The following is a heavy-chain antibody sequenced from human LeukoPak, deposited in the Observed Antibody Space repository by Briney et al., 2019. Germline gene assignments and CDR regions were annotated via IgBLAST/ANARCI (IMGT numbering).Heavy chain of an antibody. CDR1: GGTFSSYA. D-gene: IGHD2-2*02. CDR3: ARGGVTAAIRCDY. Sequence: SVKVSCKASGGTFSSYAISWVRQAPGQGLEWMGRIIPIFGIANYAQKFQGRVTITADKSTSTACMELSSLRSEDTAVYYCARGGVTAAIRCDYWGQGTLVTVSS. CDR2: IIPIFGIA. J-gene: IGHJ4*02. V-gene: IGHV1-69*04.